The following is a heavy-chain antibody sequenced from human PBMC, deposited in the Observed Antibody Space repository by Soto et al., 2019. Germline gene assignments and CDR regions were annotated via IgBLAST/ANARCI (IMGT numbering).Heavy chain of an antibody. J-gene: IGHJ6*03. CDR3: AIFVLADGYPLYYYYVYF. CDR2: INHSGST. Sequence: PSETLSLTCAVYGGSFSGSYCSWIRQLPGKGLEWIGEINHSGSTNYNPSLKSRVTISVDTSKNQFSLKLSPVTAADTAVYYCAIFVLADGYPLYYYYVYFSSKGTTGTVSS. V-gene: IGHV4-34*01. CDR1: GGSFSGSY. D-gene: IGHD3-3*01.